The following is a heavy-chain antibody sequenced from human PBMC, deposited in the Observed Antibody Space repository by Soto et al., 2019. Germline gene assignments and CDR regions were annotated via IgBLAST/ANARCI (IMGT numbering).Heavy chain of an antibody. CDR3: ERRAV. CDR2: ITTSSSTI. Sequence: EVQLVESGGGLVQPGGSLRLSCAASGFTFSTYSMNWVRQAPGKGLEWISYITTSSSTIYYADSVKGRFTISRDNAKNSLYLQMNSLRVEDTAVYYCERRAVWGQGTSVTVS. V-gene: IGHV3-48*01. CDR1: GFTFSTYS. J-gene: IGHJ6*02.